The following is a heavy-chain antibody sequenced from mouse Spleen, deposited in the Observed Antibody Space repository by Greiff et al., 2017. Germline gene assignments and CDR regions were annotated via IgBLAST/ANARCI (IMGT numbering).Heavy chain of an antibody. CDR1: GYTFTDYE. V-gene: IGHV1-15*01. D-gene: IGHD1-1*01. Sequence: QVQLQQSGAELVRPGASVTLSCKASGYTFTDYEMHWVKQTPVHGLEWIGAIDPETGGTAYNQKFKGKAILTADKSSSTAYMELRSLTSEDSAVYYCTRSGLGSSHGDYWGQGTTLTVSS. CDR3: TRSGLGSSHGDY. J-gene: IGHJ2*01. CDR2: IDPETGGT.